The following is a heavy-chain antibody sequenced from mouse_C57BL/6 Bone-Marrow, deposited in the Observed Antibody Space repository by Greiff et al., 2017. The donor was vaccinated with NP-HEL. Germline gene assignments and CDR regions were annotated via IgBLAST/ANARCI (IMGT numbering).Heavy chain of an antibody. CDR1: GFTFSSYG. V-gene: IGHV5-6*01. D-gene: IGHD2-5*01. CDR3: ARHYYSNYFDY. Sequence: EVQLVESGGDLVKPGGSLKLPCAASGFTFSSYGMSWVRQTPDKRLEWVATISSGGSYTYYPDSVKGRFTISRDNAKNTLYLQRSSLKSEDTAMYYCARHYYSNYFDYWGQGTTLTVSS. CDR2: ISSGGSYT. J-gene: IGHJ2*01.